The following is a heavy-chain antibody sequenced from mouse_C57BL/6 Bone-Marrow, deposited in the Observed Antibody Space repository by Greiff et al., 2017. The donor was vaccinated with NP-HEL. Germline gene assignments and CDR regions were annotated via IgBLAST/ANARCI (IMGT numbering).Heavy chain of an antibody. CDR3: VSQIPVYYYGSSYYFDY. V-gene: IGHV10-1*01. CDR2: IRSKSNNYAT. Sequence: EVQLVESGGGLVQPKGSLKLSCAASGFSFNTYAMNWVRQAPGKGLEWVARIRSKSNNYATYYADSVKDRFTISRDDSESMLYLQMNNLKTEDTAMYYCVSQIPVYYYGSSYYFDYWGQGTTLTVSS. J-gene: IGHJ2*01. D-gene: IGHD1-1*01. CDR1: GFSFNTYA.